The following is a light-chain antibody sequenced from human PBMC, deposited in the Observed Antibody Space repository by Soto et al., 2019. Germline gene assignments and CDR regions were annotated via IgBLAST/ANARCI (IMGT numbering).Light chain of an antibody. V-gene: IGLV1-44*01. CDR1: SSNIASNT. CDR3: AAWDDSLNGPL. J-gene: IGLJ2*01. CDR2: NNN. Sequence: QSVLTQPPSASGTPGQRVTISCSGSSSNIASNTVNWYQQLPGTAPKLLIYNNNHRPSGVLDRFSGYKSGTSASLAISGLQSEDEADYYCAAWDDSLNGPLFGGGTKVTVL.